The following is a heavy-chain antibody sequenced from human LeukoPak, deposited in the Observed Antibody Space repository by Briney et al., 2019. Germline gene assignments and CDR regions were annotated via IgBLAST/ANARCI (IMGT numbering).Heavy chain of an antibody. Sequence: ASVKVSCKASRYTFTGYYMHWVRQAPGQGLEWMGWINPNSGGTNYAQKFQGRVTMTRDTSISTAYMELSRLRSDDTAVYYCARDVAITGTSFDYWGQGTLVTVSS. J-gene: IGHJ4*02. D-gene: IGHD1-20*01. V-gene: IGHV1-2*02. CDR3: ARDVAITGTSFDY. CDR1: RYTFTGYY. CDR2: INPNSGGT.